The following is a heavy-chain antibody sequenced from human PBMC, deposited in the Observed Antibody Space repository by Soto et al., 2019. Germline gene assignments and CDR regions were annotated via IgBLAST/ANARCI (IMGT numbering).Heavy chain of an antibody. D-gene: IGHD1-26*01. J-gene: IGHJ4*02. CDR1: GFTFSNAW. Sequence: GGSLRLSCAASGFTFSNAWMSWVRQAPGKGLEWVGRIKSKTDGGTTDYAAPVKGRFTISRDDSKNTLYLQMNSLKTEDTAVYYCTTDSSLSGRGDYWGQGTLVTVSS. CDR2: IKSKTDGGTT. V-gene: IGHV3-15*01. CDR3: TTDSSLSGRGDY.